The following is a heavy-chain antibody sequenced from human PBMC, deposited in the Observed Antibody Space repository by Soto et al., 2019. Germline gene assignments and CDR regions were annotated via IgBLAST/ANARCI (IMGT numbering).Heavy chain of an antibody. V-gene: IGHV3-7*03. D-gene: IGHD3-10*01. J-gene: IGHJ5*02. Sequence: VGSLRLSCVASGFTFTTYWMSWVRQAPGKGLEWVANIRQDGGAQYYVDSVKGRFTISRDNAKNSVYLQMDSLRVEDTAVYYCVRGGHGSGSYLGSSWGQGILVTVSS. CDR1: GFTFTTYW. CDR3: VRGGHGSGSYLGSS. CDR2: IRQDGGAQ.